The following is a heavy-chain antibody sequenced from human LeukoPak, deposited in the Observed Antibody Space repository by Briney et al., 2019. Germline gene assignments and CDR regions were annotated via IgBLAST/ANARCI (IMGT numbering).Heavy chain of an antibody. CDR1: GGTFSSYA. CDR2: IIPIFGTA. V-gene: IGHV1-69*05. CDR3: ARSRFGYYDSSGYPYYFDY. D-gene: IGHD3-22*01. J-gene: IGHJ4*02. Sequence: SVKVSCKASGGTFSSYAISWVRQAPGQGLEWMGRIIPIFGTANYAQKFQGRVMITTDESTSTAYMELSSLRSEDTAVYYCARSRFGYYDSSGYPYYFDYWGQGTLVTVSS.